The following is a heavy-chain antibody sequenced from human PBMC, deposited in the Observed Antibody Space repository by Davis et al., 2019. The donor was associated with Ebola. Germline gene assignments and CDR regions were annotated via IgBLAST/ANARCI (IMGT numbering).Heavy chain of an antibody. V-gene: IGHV3-9*01. J-gene: IGHJ4*02. CDR2: ISWNSGSI. D-gene: IGHD6-13*01. CDR3: AKAMGSSSDFDY. CDR1: GFTFDDYA. Sequence: PGGSLSLSCAASGFTFDDYAMHWVRQAPGKGLEWVSGISWNSGSIGYADSVKGRFTISRDNAKNSLYLQMNSLRAEDTALYYCAKAMGSSSDFDYWGQGTLVTVSS.